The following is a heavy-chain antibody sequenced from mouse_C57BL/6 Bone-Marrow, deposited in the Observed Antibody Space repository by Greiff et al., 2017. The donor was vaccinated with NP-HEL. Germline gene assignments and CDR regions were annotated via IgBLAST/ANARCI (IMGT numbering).Heavy chain of an antibody. J-gene: IGHJ3*01. Sequence: EVKLMESGGDLVKPGGSLKLSCAASGFTFSSYGMSWVRQTPDKRLEWVATISSGGSYTYYPASVKGRFTISRDNAKNTLYLQMSRLKTEDTARDYGARGGYGSSPPWFAYWGQGTLVTVSA. CDR1: GFTFSSYG. CDR2: ISSGGSYT. V-gene: IGHV5-6*01. CDR3: ARGGYGSSPPWFAY. D-gene: IGHD1-1*01.